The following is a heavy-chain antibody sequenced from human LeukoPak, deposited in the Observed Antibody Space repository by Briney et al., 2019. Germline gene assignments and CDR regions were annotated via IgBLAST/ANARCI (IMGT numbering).Heavy chain of an antibody. CDR3: ARGVLLWFGEGYYYMDV. Sequence: ASVKVSCKASGGTFSSYAINWVRQATGQGLEWMGWMNPNSGNTGYAQKFQGRVTMTRNTSISTAYMELSSLRSEDTAVYYCARGVLLWFGEGYYYMDVWGKGTTVTISS. CDR2: MNPNSGNT. D-gene: IGHD3-10*01. J-gene: IGHJ6*03. CDR1: GGTFSSYA. V-gene: IGHV1-8*02.